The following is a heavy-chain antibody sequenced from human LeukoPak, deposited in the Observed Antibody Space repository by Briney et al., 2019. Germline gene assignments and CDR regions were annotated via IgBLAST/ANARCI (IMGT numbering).Heavy chain of an antibody. D-gene: IGHD6-19*01. CDR2: ISGGGETT. Sequence: GGSLRLSCAASGFTFNNYAMNWVRQAPGKGLEWVSSISGGGETTYCADSVKGRFTISRDNSKNTLYLQMNSLRAEDTAVYYCAKEREQWLVLGVVVYWGQGTLVTVSS. J-gene: IGHJ4*02. CDR1: GFTFNNYA. CDR3: AKEREQWLVLGVVVY. V-gene: IGHV3-23*01.